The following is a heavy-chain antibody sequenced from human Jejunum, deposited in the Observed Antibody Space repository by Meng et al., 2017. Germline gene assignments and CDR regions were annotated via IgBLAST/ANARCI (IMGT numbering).Heavy chain of an antibody. J-gene: IGHJ4*02. CDR3: AREGNYYGSGSSPLDS. CDR1: GYTFTGYY. Sequence: HLVQVGVVVKQPGASVTLSCKTSGYTFTGYYVHWVGQAPGQGLEWMGRINPNRGGTNFAQKFQGRITMARDTSISTAYMGLTTLRSDDTAVYYCAREGNYYGSGSSPLDSWGQGALVTVSS. D-gene: IGHD3-10*01. CDR2: INPNRGGT. V-gene: IGHV1-2*06.